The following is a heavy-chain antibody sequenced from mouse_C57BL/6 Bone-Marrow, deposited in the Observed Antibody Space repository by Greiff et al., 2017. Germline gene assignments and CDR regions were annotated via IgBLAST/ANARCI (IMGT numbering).Heavy chain of an antibody. Sequence: VKLVESGAELVRPGASVTLSCKASGYTFTDYEMHWVKQTPVHGLEWIGAIDPETGGTAYNQKFKGKAILTADKSSSTAYMELRSLTSEDSAVYYCTSEGCDYWGQGTTLTVSS. J-gene: IGHJ2*01. CDR3: TSEGCDY. CDR1: GYTFTDYE. CDR2: IDPETGGT. V-gene: IGHV1-15*01.